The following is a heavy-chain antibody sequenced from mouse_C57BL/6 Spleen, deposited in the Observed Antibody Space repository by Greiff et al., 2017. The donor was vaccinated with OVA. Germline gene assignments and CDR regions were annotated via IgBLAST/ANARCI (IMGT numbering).Heavy chain of an antibody. D-gene: IGHD1-1*01. CDR1: GFTFSSYA. V-gene: IGHV5-4*01. Sequence: EVQRVESGGGLVKPGGSLKLSCAASGFTFSSYAMSWVRQTPEKRLEWVATISDGGSYTYYPDNVKGRFTISRDNAKNNLYLQMSHLKSEDTAMYYCARAYGSSYGYFDVWGTGTTVTVSS. CDR3: ARAYGSSYGYFDV. CDR2: ISDGGSYT. J-gene: IGHJ1*03.